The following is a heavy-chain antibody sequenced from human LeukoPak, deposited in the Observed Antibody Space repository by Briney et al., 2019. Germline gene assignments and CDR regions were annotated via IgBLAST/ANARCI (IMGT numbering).Heavy chain of an antibody. Sequence: PGGSLRLSCAVSGFTFSDYYMSWIRQAPGKGLEWVSYIRSGVSTISHADSVKGRFTISRDNSKNTLYLQMNSLRAEDTAVYYCAKDRIGIAVAGTTFDYWGQGTLVTVSS. D-gene: IGHD6-19*01. V-gene: IGHV3-11*04. CDR2: IRSGVSTI. CDR3: AKDRIGIAVAGTTFDY. J-gene: IGHJ4*02. CDR1: GFTFSDYY.